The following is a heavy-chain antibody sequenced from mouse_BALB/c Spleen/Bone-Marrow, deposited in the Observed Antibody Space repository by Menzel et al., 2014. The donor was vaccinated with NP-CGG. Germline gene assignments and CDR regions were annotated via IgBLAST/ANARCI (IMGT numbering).Heavy chain of an antibody. CDR3: ARDGNYYAMDY. CDR1: GFTFSDYY. Sequence: EVQLVESGGGLVKPGGSLKLSCAASGFTFSDYYMYWVRQTPEKRLEWVATISDGGSYTYYPDSVKGRFTISRDNAKNNLCLQMSSLKSEDTAMYYCARDGNYYAMDYWGQGTAVTVSS. J-gene: IGHJ4*01. D-gene: IGHD2-1*01. V-gene: IGHV5-4*02. CDR2: ISDGGSYT.